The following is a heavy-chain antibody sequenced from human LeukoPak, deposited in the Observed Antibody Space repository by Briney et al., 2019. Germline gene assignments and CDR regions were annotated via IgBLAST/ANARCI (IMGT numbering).Heavy chain of an antibody. J-gene: IGHJ4*02. V-gene: IGHV3-66*01. CDR2: IYSGGST. Sequence: PGGSLRLSCAASGFTVSSNYMSWVRQAPGKGLEWVSVIYSGGSTYYADSVKGRFTISRDNSKNTLYLQMNSLRAEDTAVYYCARVDSTMVRGGYFDYWGQGTLVTVSS. CDR3: ARVDSTMVRGGYFDY. CDR1: GFTVSSNY. D-gene: IGHD3-10*01.